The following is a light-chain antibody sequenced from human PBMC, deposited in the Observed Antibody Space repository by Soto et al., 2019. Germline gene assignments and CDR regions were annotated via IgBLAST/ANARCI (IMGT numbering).Light chain of an antibody. CDR2: GAS. CDR3: HQYSSSPSIT. V-gene: IGKV3-20*01. Sequence: DSVLPQSPGPLSLSPWERATLSCRASQSLSSSHLAWFQQKPGQAPRLLIYGASSRATGIPDRFSGSGSGTDFTLTISRLEPEDLAIYYCHQYSSSPSITFGQGTRLEIK. CDR1: QSLSSSH. J-gene: IGKJ5*01.